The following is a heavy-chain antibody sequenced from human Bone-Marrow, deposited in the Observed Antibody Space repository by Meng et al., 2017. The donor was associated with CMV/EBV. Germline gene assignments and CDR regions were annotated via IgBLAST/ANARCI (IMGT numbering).Heavy chain of an antibody. D-gene: IGHD6-13*01. CDR1: GFTFSSYD. J-gene: IGHJ4*02. Sequence: GESLKISCAACGFTFSSYDMHWVRQATGKGLEWVSAIGTAGDTYYADSVKGRFTISRDNSKNTLYLQMNSLRAEDTAVYYCAKLIDSSSTDNWGQGTLVTVSS. V-gene: IGHV3-13*01. CDR3: AKLIDSSSTDN. CDR2: IGTAGDT.